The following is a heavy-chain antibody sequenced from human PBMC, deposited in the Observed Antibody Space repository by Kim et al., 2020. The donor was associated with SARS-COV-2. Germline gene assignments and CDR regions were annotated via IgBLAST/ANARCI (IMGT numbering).Heavy chain of an antibody. Sequence: VSCKASGGTFSSYTIRWVRQAPGQGLEWMGRIIPILGIANYAQKFQGRVTITADKSTSTAYMELSSLRSEDTAVYYCARAFRMATLDYWGQGTLVTVSS. CDR2: IIPILGIA. CDR3: ARAFRMATLDY. V-gene: IGHV1-69*02. CDR1: GGTFSSYT. J-gene: IGHJ4*02. D-gene: IGHD5-12*01.